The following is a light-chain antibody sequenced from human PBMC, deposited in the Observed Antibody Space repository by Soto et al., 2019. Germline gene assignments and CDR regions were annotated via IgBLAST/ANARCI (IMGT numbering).Light chain of an antibody. V-gene: IGKV3-15*01. Sequence: ETVMTQSPATLSVSPGERVTLSCRASQSVNTRLAWYQQKPGQAPRLLIYDAFTRATGAPARFSGSGSGTEFTLSISSLQSEDFAVYYCQKYNNWPRTFGQGTKVEVK. CDR1: QSVNTR. CDR2: DAF. J-gene: IGKJ1*01. CDR3: QKYNNWPRT.